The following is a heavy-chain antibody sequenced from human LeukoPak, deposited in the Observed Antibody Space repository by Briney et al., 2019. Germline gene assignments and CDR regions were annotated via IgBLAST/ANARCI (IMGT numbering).Heavy chain of an antibody. Sequence: SETLSLTCTVSGGSISSYYWSWIRQPPGKGLEWIGYIYYSGSTNYNPSLKSRVTISVDTSKNQFSLKLSSVTAADTAVYYCARDRSGYYPYFDYWGQGTLVTVSS. CDR1: GGSISSYY. J-gene: IGHJ4*02. V-gene: IGHV4-59*12. D-gene: IGHD3-22*01. CDR2: IYYSGST. CDR3: ARDRSGYYPYFDY.